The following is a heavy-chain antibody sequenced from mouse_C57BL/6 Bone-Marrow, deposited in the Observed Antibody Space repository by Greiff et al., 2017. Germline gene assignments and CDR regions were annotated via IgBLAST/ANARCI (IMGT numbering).Heavy chain of an antibody. Sequence: VKLVESGAELMKPGASVKLSCKATGYTFTGYWIEWVKQRPGHGLEWIGEILPGSGSTNYNEKFKGKATFTADTSSNTAYMQLSSLTTEDSAIYYCAREVITTVVAPYWYFDVWGTGTTVTVSS. V-gene: IGHV1-9*01. J-gene: IGHJ1*03. CDR2: ILPGSGST. CDR1: GYTFTGYW. D-gene: IGHD1-1*01. CDR3: AREVITTVVAPYWYFDV.